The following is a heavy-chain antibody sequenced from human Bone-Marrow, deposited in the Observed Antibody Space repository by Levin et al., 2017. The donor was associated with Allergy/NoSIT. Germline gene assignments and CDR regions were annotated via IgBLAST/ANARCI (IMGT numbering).Heavy chain of an antibody. CDR2: SYHSGSM. CDR1: GGSISSSNW. D-gene: IGHD1-26*01. J-gene: IGHJ6*03. V-gene: IGHV4-4*02. CDR3: AKGSAGYHYYMDV. Sequence: SETLSLTCGVSGGSISSSNWWSWVRQSPGKGLEWIGESYHSGSMNYNPSLKSRVTISLDKSRNQFSLNLTSVTAADKAVYYCAKGSAGYHYYMDVWGKGTTVTVSS.